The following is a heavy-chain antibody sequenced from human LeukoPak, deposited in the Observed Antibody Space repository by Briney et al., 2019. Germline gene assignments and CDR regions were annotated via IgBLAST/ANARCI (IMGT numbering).Heavy chain of an antibody. D-gene: IGHD6-19*01. CDR2: IYPGDSDT. J-gene: IGHJ4*02. CDR1: GYSFTSYW. CDR3: ARVPGQWLAPRRYFDY. V-gene: IGHV5-51*01. Sequence: GESLKISCKGSGYSFTSYWIGWVRQMPGKGLEWMGIIYPGDSDTRYSPSFQGQVTISADKSISTAYLQWGSLKASDTAMYYCARVPGQWLAPRRYFDYWGQGTLVTVSS.